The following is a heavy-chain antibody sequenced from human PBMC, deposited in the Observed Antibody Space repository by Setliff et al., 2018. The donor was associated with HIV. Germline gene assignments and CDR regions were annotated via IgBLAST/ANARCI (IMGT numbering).Heavy chain of an antibody. CDR1: GYTFTSYA. CDR2: ISTYSDET. J-gene: IGHJ5*02. CDR3: ARGTAPRPASVLEFLEWLFPNWFDP. V-gene: IGHV1-3*04. D-gene: IGHD3-3*02. Sequence: ASVKVSCKASGYTFTSYAMHWVRQAPGQRLEWMGWISTYSDETSYAEKFQGRVTMTRDTSISTAYMELSSLRSDDTAVYYCARGTAPRPASVLEFLEWLFPNWFDPWGQGTLVTVSS.